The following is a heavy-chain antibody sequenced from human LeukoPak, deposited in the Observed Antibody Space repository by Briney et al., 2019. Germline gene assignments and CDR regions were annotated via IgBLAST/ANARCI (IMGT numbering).Heavy chain of an antibody. CDR3: ARHHYVSGSDDAFDI. V-gene: IGHV3-30*04. CDR1: GFTFSSYA. D-gene: IGHD3-10*01. J-gene: IGHJ3*02. Sequence: GGSLRLSCAASGFTFSSYAMHWVRQAPGKGLEWVAVISYDGSNKYYADSVKGRFTISRDNSKNTLYLQMNSLRAEDTAVYYCARHHYVSGSDDAFDIWGQGTMVTVSS. CDR2: ISYDGSNK.